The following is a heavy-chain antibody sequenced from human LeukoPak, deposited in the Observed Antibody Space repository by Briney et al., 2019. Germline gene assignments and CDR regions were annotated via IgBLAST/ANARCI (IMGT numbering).Heavy chain of an antibody. D-gene: IGHD1-1*01. V-gene: IGHV4-59*08. CDR1: GGSISSYY. J-gene: IGHJ4*01. CDR3: ARHMGLGYTYFYPYFDY. CDR2: IYYSGST. Sequence: SETLSLTCTVSGGSISSYYWSWIRQPPGKGLEWIGYIYYSGSTNYNPSLKRRVTISVDPSKNQFSLKLSSATAADTAVYYCARHMGLGYTYFYPYFDYWGQGTLVTVSS.